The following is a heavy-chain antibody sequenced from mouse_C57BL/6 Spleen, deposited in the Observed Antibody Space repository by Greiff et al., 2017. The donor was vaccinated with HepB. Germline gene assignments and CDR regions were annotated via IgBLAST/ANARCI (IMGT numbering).Heavy chain of an antibody. Sequence: QVQLQQSGPELVKPGASVKISCKASGYAFSSSWMNWVKQRPGKGLEWIGRIYPGDGDTNYNGKFKGKATLTADKSSSTAYMQLSSLTSEDSAVYFCARAAQATRIAYWGQGTLVTVSA. D-gene: IGHD3-2*02. CDR3: ARAAQATRIAY. V-gene: IGHV1-82*01. J-gene: IGHJ3*01. CDR2: IYPGDGDT. CDR1: GYAFSSSW.